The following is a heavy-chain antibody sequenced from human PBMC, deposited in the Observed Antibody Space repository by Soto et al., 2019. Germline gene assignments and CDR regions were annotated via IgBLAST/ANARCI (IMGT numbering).Heavy chain of an antibody. CDR1: GNTFTSYD. CDR3: ARGRASGSYYLLDY. CDR2: INPNSGNI. Sequence: GDSGKVSCKASGNTFTSYDINLVRQATGHGLEWMGWINPNSGNIGYAQKFQGRVTMTRDTAIRTAYMEVSRLRSYDTAVYYCARGRASGSYYLLDYWGQGTLVTGSS. J-gene: IGHJ4*02. V-gene: IGHV1-8*01. D-gene: IGHD3-10*01.